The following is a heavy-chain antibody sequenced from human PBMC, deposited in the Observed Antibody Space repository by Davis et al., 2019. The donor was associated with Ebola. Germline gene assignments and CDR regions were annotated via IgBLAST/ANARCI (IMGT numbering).Heavy chain of an antibody. CDR3: ARGLRYDSSDY. CDR1: GYSFSNYW. Sequence: ASVKVSCKGSGYSFSNYWIGWVRQAPGQGLEWMGWVSGNNGNTNYAQKLQGRVTMTTDTSTSTAYMELRSLRSDDTAVYYCARGLRYDSSDYWGQGTLVTVSS. CDR2: VSGNNGNT. V-gene: IGHV1-18*04. J-gene: IGHJ4*02. D-gene: IGHD3-22*01.